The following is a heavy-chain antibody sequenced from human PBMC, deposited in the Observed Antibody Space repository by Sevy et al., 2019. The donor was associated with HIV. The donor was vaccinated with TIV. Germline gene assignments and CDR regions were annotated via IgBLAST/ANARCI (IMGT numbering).Heavy chain of an antibody. J-gene: IGHJ6*02. CDR2: IKSKTDGGTT. D-gene: IGHD1-20*01. Sequence: GGSLRLSCAASGFTFSNAWMSWVRHAPGKGLEWVGRIKSKTDGGTTDYAAPVKGRFTISRDDSKNTLYLQMNSLKTEDTAVYYCTTVPYNWNYYYYYGMDVWGQGTTVTVSS. CDR1: GFTFSNAW. V-gene: IGHV3-15*01. CDR3: TTVPYNWNYYYYYGMDV.